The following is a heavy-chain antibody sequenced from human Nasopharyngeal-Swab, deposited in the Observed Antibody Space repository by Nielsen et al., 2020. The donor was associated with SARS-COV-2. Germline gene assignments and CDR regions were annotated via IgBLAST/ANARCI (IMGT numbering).Heavy chain of an antibody. Sequence: WIRQPPGKGLEWVAVIWYDGSNKYYADSVKGRFTISRDNSKNTLYLQMNSLRAEDTAVYYCARGGYDFWSGYPRYFDYWGQGTLVTVSS. CDR2: IWYDGSNK. J-gene: IGHJ4*02. CDR3: ARGGYDFWSGYPRYFDY. V-gene: IGHV3-33*01. D-gene: IGHD3-3*01.